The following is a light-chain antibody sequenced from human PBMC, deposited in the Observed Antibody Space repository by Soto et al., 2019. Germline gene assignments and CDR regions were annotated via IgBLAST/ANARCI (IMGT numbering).Light chain of an antibody. CDR1: QSIGSW. J-gene: IGKJ2*01. CDR2: DAS. Sequence: DIQMTQSPSTLSASVGDRVTITCRASQSIGSWLAWYQQKPGKAPKLLIYDASSLESGVPSRFSGSGSGTEFTLTISSLQPDDFATYYCQQYNSPIFGQGTRVEIK. CDR3: QQYNSPI. V-gene: IGKV1-5*01.